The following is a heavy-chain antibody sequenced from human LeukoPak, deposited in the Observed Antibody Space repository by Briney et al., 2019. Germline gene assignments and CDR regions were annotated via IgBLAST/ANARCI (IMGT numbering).Heavy chain of an antibody. J-gene: IGHJ4*02. Sequence: GGSLRLSCAASGFGFNTYWMHWVRQASGKGLVWVSRINGDGTSTTYADSVKGRFTISRDNAKNTLYLQMNSLRAEDTAVYYCARDKVYSADYWGQGTLVTVSS. V-gene: IGHV3-74*01. CDR1: GFGFNTYW. D-gene: IGHD2-15*01. CDR3: ARDKVYSADY. CDR2: INGDGTST.